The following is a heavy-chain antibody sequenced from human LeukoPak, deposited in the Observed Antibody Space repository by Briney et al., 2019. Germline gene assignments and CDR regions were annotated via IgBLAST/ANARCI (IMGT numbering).Heavy chain of an antibody. CDR2: IIPIFGIA. CDR3: ARDRTYYYDRVSPEDAFDI. V-gene: IGHV1-69*04. D-gene: IGHD3-22*01. J-gene: IGHJ3*02. Sequence: SVKVSCKASGGTFSSYAISWVRQAPGQGLEWMGRIIPIFGIANYAQKFQGRVTITADKSTSTAYMELSSLRAEDTAVYYCARDRTYYYDRVSPEDAFDIWGQGTMVTVSS. CDR1: GGTFSSYA.